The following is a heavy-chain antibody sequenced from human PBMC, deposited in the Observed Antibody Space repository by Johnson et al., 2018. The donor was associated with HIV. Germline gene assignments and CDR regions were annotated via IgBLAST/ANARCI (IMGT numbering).Heavy chain of an antibody. CDR1: GFTFSDYY. V-gene: IGHV3-15*01. J-gene: IGHJ3*02. Sequence: VQLVESGGGLVKPGGSLRLSCAASGFTFSDYYMSWIRQAPGKGLEWVGRIKSKSDGGTTDYAAPVRGRFTISRDDSETTVFLQMNSLKTEATAVYYCTTNFWSGFYPDAFDIWGQGTMVTVSS. D-gene: IGHD3-3*01. CDR3: TTNFWSGFYPDAFDI. CDR2: IKSKSDGGTT.